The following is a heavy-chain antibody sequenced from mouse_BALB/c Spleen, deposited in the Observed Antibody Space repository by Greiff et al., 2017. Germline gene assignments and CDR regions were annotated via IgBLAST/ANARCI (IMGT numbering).Heavy chain of an antibody. D-gene: IGHD6-1*01. V-gene: IGHV1S137*01. CDR3: ATRGAMDY. Sequence: QVQLQQSGAELVRPGVSVKISCKASGYTFTDYAMHWVKQSHAKSLEWIGFISTYYGDASYNQKFKGKATMTVDKSSSTAYMDLARLTSEDSAIYSGATRGAMDYWGQGTSVTVSS. CDR1: GYTFTDYA. J-gene: IGHJ4*01. CDR2: ISTYYGDA.